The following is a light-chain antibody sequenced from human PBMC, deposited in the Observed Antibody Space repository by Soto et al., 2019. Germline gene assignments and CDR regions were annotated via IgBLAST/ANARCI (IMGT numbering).Light chain of an antibody. J-gene: IGLJ1*01. CDR3: GSWDSSLSAYV. Sequence: QSVLTQPPSVSATPGQKDTISCSGSSCNIGGNSVSWYQQLPGTAPKLLIYDDNKRPSGIPDRFSGSKSGTSATLGITGFQTGDDADYYCGSWDSSLSAYVFGTGTKVTVL. CDR2: DDN. CDR1: SCNIGGNS. V-gene: IGLV1-51*01.